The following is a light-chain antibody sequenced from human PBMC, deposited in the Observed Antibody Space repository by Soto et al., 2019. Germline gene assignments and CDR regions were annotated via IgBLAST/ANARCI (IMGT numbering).Light chain of an antibody. Sequence: EIVLTQSPATLSLSPGERATLSCRASQSVSSYLAWYQQKPGQAPRLLIYDASNGATGIPARFSGSGSGTDFTLTISSLEPEDFAVYYCQQRSNWPRTFGQGTKVDIK. CDR1: QSVSSY. V-gene: IGKV3-11*01. CDR3: QQRSNWPRT. CDR2: DAS. J-gene: IGKJ1*01.